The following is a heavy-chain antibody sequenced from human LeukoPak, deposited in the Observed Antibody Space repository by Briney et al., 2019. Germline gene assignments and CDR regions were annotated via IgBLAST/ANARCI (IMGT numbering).Heavy chain of an antibody. V-gene: IGHV4-38-2*02. CDR1: GYSISSGYY. CDR3: ARDHSGTGSFDY. D-gene: IGHD1-26*01. J-gene: IGHJ4*02. CDR2: IYHSGST. Sequence: SETLFLTCTVSGYSISSGYYWGWIRQPPGKGLAWIGSIYHSGSTYYNPSLKSRVTISVDTSKNQFSLKLSSVTAADTAVYYCARDHSGTGSFDYWGQGTLVTVSS.